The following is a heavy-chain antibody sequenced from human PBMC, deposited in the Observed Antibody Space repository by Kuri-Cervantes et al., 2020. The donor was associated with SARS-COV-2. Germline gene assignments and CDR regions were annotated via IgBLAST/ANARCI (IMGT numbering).Heavy chain of an antibody. D-gene: IGHD5-12*01. V-gene: IGHV1-69*10. Sequence: SVKVSCKASGGTFSSYAISWVRQAPGQGLEWMGGITPILGTANYADDFEDRVTITADYSTRTAYMELSSLRSEDTAVYYCARDREARYSAFGGGLDVWGQGTTVTVSS. CDR1: GGTFSSYA. CDR3: ARDREARYSAFGGGLDV. J-gene: IGHJ6*02. CDR2: ITPILGTA.